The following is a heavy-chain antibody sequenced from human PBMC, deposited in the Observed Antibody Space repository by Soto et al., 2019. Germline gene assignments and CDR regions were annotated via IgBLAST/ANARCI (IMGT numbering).Heavy chain of an antibody. CDR3: SGQWAAGYGAFVP. J-gene: IGHJ5*02. D-gene: IGHD3-9*01. V-gene: IGHV4-4*02. CDR1: GGSISNNRW. Sequence: QVKLQESGPGLEKPSGTLSLTCAVSGGSISNNRWWTWVRQAPGKGLEWIGEIHDRGSTNYNLSLKCRATVSIVRSKYQFSLEMRAVTAADTAVYYCSGQWAAGYGAFVPWGQGTLVTVSS. CDR2: IHDRGST.